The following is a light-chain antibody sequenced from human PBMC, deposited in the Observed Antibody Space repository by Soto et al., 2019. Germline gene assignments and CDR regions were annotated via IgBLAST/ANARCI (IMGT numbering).Light chain of an antibody. J-gene: IGKJ4*01. V-gene: IGKV3-11*01. Sequence: EIVLTQSPGTLSLSPGERAALSCRASQSVSSNLAWYQQKPGQAPRLLIYGASTRATGVPARFSGSGSGTDFTLTISNLEPEDFAVYYCQQRSNWPTFGGGTKVDIK. CDR1: QSVSSN. CDR2: GAS. CDR3: QQRSNWPT.